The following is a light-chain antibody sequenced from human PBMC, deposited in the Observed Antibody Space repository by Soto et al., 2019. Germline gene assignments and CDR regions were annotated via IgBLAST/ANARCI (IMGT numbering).Light chain of an antibody. CDR3: QQRSNQLT. CDR1: QSVSSY. Sequence: DIVLAQSPATLSFSPGERATLSCRASQSVSSYLAWYQQKPGQAPRLLIYDASNRATGIPARFSGSGSGTDFTLKISSLEPEDFAVYLGQQRSNQLTFGVGTKV. CDR2: DAS. V-gene: IGKV3-11*01. J-gene: IGKJ4*01.